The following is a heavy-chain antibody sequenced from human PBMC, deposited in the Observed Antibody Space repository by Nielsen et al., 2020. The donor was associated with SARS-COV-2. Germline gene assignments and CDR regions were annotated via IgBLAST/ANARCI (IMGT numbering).Heavy chain of an antibody. V-gene: IGHV1-69*01. CDR3: ARDPWGLVGATD. CDR2: IIPIFGTA. Sequence: VKVSCKASGGTFSSYAISWVRQAPGQGLEWMGGIIPIFGTANYAQKFQGRVTITADESTSTAYMELSSLRSEDTAVYYCARDPWGLVGATDWGQGTLVTVSS. CDR1: GGTFSSYA. J-gene: IGHJ4*02. D-gene: IGHD1-26*01.